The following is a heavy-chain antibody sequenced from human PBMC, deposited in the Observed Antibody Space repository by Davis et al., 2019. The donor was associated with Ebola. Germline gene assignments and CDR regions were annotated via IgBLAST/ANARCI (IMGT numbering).Heavy chain of an antibody. V-gene: IGHV3-23*01. CDR2: ISGSGGST. Sequence: GESLKIPCAASGFTFSSYAMSWVRQAPGKGLEWVSAISGSGGSTYYADSVKGRFTISRDNSKNTLYLQMNSLRAEDTAVYYCAKDHVEGTAAAGLFDYWGQGTLVTVSS. D-gene: IGHD6-13*01. CDR1: GFTFSSYA. CDR3: AKDHVEGTAAAGLFDY. J-gene: IGHJ4*02.